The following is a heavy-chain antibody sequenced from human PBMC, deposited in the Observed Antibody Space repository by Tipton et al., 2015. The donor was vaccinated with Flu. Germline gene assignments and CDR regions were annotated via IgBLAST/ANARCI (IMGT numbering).Heavy chain of an antibody. Sequence: TLSLTCTVSRGSITSGDFHWSWIRQPPGKGLEWLGYIYYSGSTYYNPSLTSRVTISIDRSKNQFSLNLKSVTAADMAVYYCARRDYSNYVSDPKSWFDPWGQGTLVAVSS. CDR2: IYYSGST. CDR3: ARRDYSNYVSDPKSWFDP. CDR1: RGSITSGDFH. J-gene: IGHJ5*02. V-gene: IGHV4-30-4*01. D-gene: IGHD4-11*01.